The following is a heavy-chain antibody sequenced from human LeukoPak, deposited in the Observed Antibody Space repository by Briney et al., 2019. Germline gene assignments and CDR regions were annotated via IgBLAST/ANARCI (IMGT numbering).Heavy chain of an antibody. Sequence: PGGSLRLSCAASGFTFSSYGMHWVRQAPGKGLEWVAVISYDGSNKYYADSVKGRFTISRDNSKNTLYLQMNSLRAEDTSVYYCASSRDYGDYVVDYWGQGTLVTVSS. CDR2: ISYDGSNK. CDR1: GFTFSSYG. CDR3: ASSRDYGDYVVDY. D-gene: IGHD4-17*01. J-gene: IGHJ4*02. V-gene: IGHV3-30*03.